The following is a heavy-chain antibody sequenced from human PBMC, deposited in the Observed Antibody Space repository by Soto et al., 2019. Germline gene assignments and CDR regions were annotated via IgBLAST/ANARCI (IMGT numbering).Heavy chain of an antibody. Sequence: SETLSLTCTVSGGSISSSSYYWGWIRQPPGKGLEWIGSIYYSGSTYYNPSLKSRVTISVDTSKNQFSLKLSSVTAADTAVYYCAGGPWLGPEVQDDYIWGSPDCWGQGTLVTVSS. CDR1: GGSISSSSYY. CDR2: IYYSGST. D-gene: IGHD3-16*01. CDR3: AGGPWLGPEVQDDYIWGSPDC. V-gene: IGHV4-39*01. J-gene: IGHJ4*02.